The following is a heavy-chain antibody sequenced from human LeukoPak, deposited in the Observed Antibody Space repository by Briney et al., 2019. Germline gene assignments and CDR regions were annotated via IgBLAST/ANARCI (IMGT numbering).Heavy chain of an antibody. V-gene: IGHV1-69*04. CDR1: GGTFSSYA. CDR2: IIPILGIA. D-gene: IGHD5-18*01. Sequence: GASVKVSCKASGGTFSSYAISWVRQAPGQGLEWMGRIIPILGIANYAQKFQGRVTITADKSTSTAYMELSSLRSEDTAVYYCARDMVTEALGYYYYGMDVWGQGTTVTVSS. J-gene: IGHJ6*02. CDR3: ARDMVTEALGYYYYGMDV.